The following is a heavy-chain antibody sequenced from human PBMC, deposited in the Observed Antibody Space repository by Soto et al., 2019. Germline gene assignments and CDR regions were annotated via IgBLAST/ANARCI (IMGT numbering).Heavy chain of an antibody. CDR1: GGSFTDYY. D-gene: IGHD3-16*01. Sequence: QVQLQQWGAGLLKPSETLSLTCAVYGGSFTDYYWTWIRQPPGKGLEWIGEITHSGSTNYNPSLTKRVTISLDTSKDQISLKVNSVTAADTAVYFCARVRARLLSHAFDFWGQGTLVTVSS. CDR2: ITHSGST. CDR3: ARVRARLLSHAFDF. V-gene: IGHV4-34*01. J-gene: IGHJ3*01.